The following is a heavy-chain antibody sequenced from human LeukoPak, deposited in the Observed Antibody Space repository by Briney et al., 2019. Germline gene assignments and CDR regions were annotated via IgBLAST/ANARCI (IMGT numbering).Heavy chain of an antibody. J-gene: IGHJ4*02. Sequence: ASVKVSCKASGYTFTSYDINWVRQATGQGLEWMGWMNPNSGNTGFAQQFQGRVTITRNTSITTAYMELSSLRSEDTAVYYCVRGQQLDFDYWGQGTLVTVSS. V-gene: IGHV1-8*03. D-gene: IGHD6-13*01. CDR1: GYTFTSYD. CDR3: VRGQQLDFDY. CDR2: MNPNSGNT.